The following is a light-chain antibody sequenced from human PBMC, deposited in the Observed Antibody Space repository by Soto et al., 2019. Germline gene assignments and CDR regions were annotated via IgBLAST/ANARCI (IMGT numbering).Light chain of an antibody. CDR2: CAS. J-gene: IGKJ5*01. CDR3: QQFDDSAT. Sequence: EIVLTQSPFTLSLSPGERATLSCRSSHSVSRTYLAWYQQKPGQAPRLLIYCASDRATGTPDRFSGSGSGTDFTLTISRLEPEDSAVYYCQQFDDSATFGQGTRLEIK. CDR1: HSVSRTY. V-gene: IGKV3-20*01.